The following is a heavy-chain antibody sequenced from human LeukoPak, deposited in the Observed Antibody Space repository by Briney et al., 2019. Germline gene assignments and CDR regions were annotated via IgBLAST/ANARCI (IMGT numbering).Heavy chain of an antibody. J-gene: IGHJ3*02. CDR2: ISYSGHT. CDR1: ISSGYY. V-gene: IGHV4-38-2*02. CDR3: ARQVATKGEWAFDI. Sequence: PSETLSLTCSVSISSGYYWGWIRQPPGKGLEWIASISYSGHTYYNSSLKSRVIISVDTSKDGFSLKLTSVTAADTALYYCARQVATKGEWAFDIWGQGTMVTVSS. D-gene: IGHD5-12*01.